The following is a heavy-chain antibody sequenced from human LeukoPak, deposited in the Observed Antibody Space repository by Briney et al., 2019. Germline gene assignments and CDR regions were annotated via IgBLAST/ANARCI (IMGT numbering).Heavy chain of an antibody. CDR3: ARDAGYCSGGSCYPGQFDY. CDR1: GFTFSSYD. Sequence: PGGSLRLSCAASGFTFSSYDMHWVRQATGKGLEWVSAIGTAGDTYYPGSVKGRFTISRENAKNSLYLQMNSLRAGDTAVYYCARDAGYCSGGSCYPGQFDYWGQGTLVTVSS. D-gene: IGHD2-15*01. J-gene: IGHJ4*02. V-gene: IGHV3-13*04. CDR2: IGTAGDT.